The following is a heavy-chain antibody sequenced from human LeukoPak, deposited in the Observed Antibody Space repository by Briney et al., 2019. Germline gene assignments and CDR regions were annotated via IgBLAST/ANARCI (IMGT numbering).Heavy chain of an antibody. Sequence: SVKVSCKASGGTFSSYAISWVRQAPGQGLEWMGGIIPIFGTANYAQKFQGRVTITADESTSTAYMELSSLRSEDTAVYYCARVGHWFGELRGNDYWGQGTLVTVSS. CDR2: IIPIFGTA. CDR3: ARVGHWFGELRGNDY. D-gene: IGHD3-10*01. CDR1: GGTFSSYA. J-gene: IGHJ4*02. V-gene: IGHV1-69*13.